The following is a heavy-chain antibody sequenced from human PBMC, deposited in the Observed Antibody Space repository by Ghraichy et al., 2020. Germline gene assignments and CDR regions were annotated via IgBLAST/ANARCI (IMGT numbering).Heavy chain of an antibody. CDR1: GFILSDHW. D-gene: IGHD3-10*01. J-gene: IGHJ4*02. V-gene: IGHV3-72*01. CDR2: SRGKARSYTT. Sequence: GGSPRLSCAASGFILSDHWMDWVRQAPGKGLEWVGRSRGKARSYTTEYAASVKGRFTISRDDSKNSLYLQMNSLKTEDTAVYYCTRVAGSGSYREFDYWGPGTLVTVSS. CDR3: TRVAGSGSYREFDY.